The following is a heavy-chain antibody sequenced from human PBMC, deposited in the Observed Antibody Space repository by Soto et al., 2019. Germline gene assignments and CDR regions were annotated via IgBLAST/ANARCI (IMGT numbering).Heavy chain of an antibody. CDR2: ISAYNGNT. CDR3: ARDQYCSGGSCYFNGFDY. Sequence: GASVKVSCKASGYTFTSYGISWVRQAPGQGLEWIGWISAYNGNTNYAQKLQGRVTMTTDTSTSTAYMELRSLRSDDTAVYYCARDQYCSGGSCYFNGFDYWGQGTRVTVSS. J-gene: IGHJ4*02. V-gene: IGHV1-18*01. CDR1: GYTFTSYG. D-gene: IGHD2-15*01.